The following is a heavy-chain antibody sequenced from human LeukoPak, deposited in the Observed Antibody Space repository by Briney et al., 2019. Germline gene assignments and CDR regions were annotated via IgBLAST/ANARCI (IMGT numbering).Heavy chain of an antibody. CDR3: AREGVSCSSTSCLYDFWSGYYSLYYGMDV. CDR2: ISSSSSYI. CDR1: GFTFSSYS. Sequence: PGGSLRLSCAASGFTFSSYSMNWVRQAPGKGLEWVSSISSSSSYIYYADSVKGRFTISRDNAKNSLYLQMNSLRAEDTAVYYCAREGVSCSSTSCLYDFWSGYYSLYYGMDVWGQGTTVTVS. V-gene: IGHV3-21*01. J-gene: IGHJ6*02. D-gene: IGHD3-3*01.